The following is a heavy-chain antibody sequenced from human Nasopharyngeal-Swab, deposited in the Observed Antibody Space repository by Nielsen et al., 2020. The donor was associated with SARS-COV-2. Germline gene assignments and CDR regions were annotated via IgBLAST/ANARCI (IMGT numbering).Heavy chain of an antibody. CDR1: GFTSSGYE. Sequence: GRSLRLSCAASGFTSSGYEMNWVRQAPGKGLEWVSYISSSGSTIYYADSVKGRFTISRDNAKNSLYLQMNSLRAEDTAVYYCARKGLYDSSGYPFDPWGQGTLVTVSS. D-gene: IGHD3-22*01. V-gene: IGHV3-48*03. CDR3: ARKGLYDSSGYPFDP. J-gene: IGHJ5*02. CDR2: ISSSGSTI.